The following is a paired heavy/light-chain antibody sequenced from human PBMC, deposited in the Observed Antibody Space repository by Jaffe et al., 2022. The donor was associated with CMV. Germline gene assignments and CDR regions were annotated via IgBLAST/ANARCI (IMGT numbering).Light chain of an antibody. J-gene: IGKJ2*01. CDR3: LQHNSPPHT. CDR1: QGIRNY. V-gene: IGKV1-17*03. CDR2: AAS. Sequence: DIQMTQSPSAMSASVGDRVTITCRASQGIRNYLAWFQQKPGKVPQRLIYAASSLESGVPSRFSGSGSGTEFTLTISSLQPEDFATYYCLQHNSPPHTFGQGTKLEIK.
Heavy chain of an antibody. D-gene: IGHD2-15*01. CDR3: VKGGWLDY. CDR1: GFNFSAFE. Sequence: EVQLLESGGGLVQPGGSLRLSCAASGFNFSAFEMTWARQAPGKGLEWVSFMSASGVSTYYADSVKGRFTISRDNSKNTLYLQMNSLRAEDTALYYCVKGGWLDYWGQGTMVTVSS. J-gene: IGHJ4*02. CDR2: MSASGVST. V-gene: IGHV3-23*01.